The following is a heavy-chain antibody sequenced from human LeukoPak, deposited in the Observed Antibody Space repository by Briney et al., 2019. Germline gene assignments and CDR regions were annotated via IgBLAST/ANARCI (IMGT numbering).Heavy chain of an antibody. CDR1: GFTFSDYY. J-gene: IGHJ4*02. D-gene: IGHD6-19*01. Sequence: GGSLRLSCAASGFTFSDYYMIWIRQAPGKGLEWVSHISGSSTSTNFADSVKGRFTISRDNAKNSLFLQMNSLRAEDTAVYFCARASSGWQFDYRGQGTLVTVSS. CDR3: ARASSGWQFDY. V-gene: IGHV3-11*06. CDR2: ISGSSTST.